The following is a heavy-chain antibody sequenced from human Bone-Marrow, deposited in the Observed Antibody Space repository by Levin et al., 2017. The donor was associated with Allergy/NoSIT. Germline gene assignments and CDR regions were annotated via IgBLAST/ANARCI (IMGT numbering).Heavy chain of an antibody. J-gene: IGHJ4*02. Sequence: GESLKISCAASGFNFGAYAMSWVRQAPGKGLEWVSGISGSGVVPYYADSVKGRFTISRDNSKNMLFLQMDSLRAEDTAVYFCAKTYYDILTGLFYFENWGQGTLVTVSS. CDR3: AKTYYDILTGLFYFEN. CDR1: GFNFGAYA. D-gene: IGHD3-9*01. V-gene: IGHV3-23*01. CDR2: ISGSGVVP.